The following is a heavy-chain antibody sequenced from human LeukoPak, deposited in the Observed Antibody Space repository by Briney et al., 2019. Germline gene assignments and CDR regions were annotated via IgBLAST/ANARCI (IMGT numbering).Heavy chain of an antibody. V-gene: IGHV2-5*01. CDR1: GFSLSTSGVG. Sequence: SGPTLVKPTQPLTLTCTFSGFSLSTSGVGVGWIRQPPGKALEWLALIYWNDDKRYSPSLKSRLTITKDTSKNQVVLTMTNMDPVDTATYYCAHRIAARLDFDYWGQGTLVTVSS. CDR3: AHRIAARLDFDY. CDR2: IYWNDDK. D-gene: IGHD6-6*01. J-gene: IGHJ4*02.